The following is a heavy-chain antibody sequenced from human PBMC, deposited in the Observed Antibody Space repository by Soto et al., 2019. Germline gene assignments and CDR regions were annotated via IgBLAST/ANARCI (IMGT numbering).Heavy chain of an antibody. CDR1: GFTVSSNY. J-gene: IGHJ4*02. CDR3: ARDVGYGYVDY. V-gene: IGHV3-66*01. D-gene: IGHD5-18*01. CDR2: IYSGGST. Sequence: EVQLVESGGGLVQPGGSLRLSCAASGFTVSSNYMSWVRQAPGKGLEWVSVIYSGGSTYYADSVKGRFTISRDNSKSTLYLQMNSLRGEDTAVYYCARDVGYGYVDYWVQGTLVTVSS.